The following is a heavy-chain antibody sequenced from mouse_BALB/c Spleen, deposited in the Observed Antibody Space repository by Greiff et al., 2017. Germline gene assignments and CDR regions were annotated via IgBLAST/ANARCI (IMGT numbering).Heavy chain of an antibody. D-gene: IGHD1-2*01. CDR2: ISSGGSYT. Sequence: EVHLVESGGDLVKPGGSLKLSCAASGFTFSSYGMSWVRQTPDKRLEWVATISSGGSYTYYPDSVKGRFTISRDNAKNTLYLQMSSLKSEDTAMYYCARERTTADAMDYWGQGTSVTVSS. J-gene: IGHJ4*01. CDR1: GFTFSSYG. V-gene: IGHV5-6*01. CDR3: ARERTTADAMDY.